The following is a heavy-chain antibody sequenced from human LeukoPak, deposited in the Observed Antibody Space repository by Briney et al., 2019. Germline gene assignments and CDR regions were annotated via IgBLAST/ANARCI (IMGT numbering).Heavy chain of an antibody. J-gene: IGHJ6*03. CDR1: GGTFSSYA. Sequence: ASVKVSCKASGGTFSSYAISWVRQAPGQGLEWMGWISAYNGNTNYAQKLQGRVTMTTDTSTSTAYMELRSLRSDDTAVYYCARHINYYYYMDVWGKGTTVTVSS. CDR2: ISAYNGNT. CDR3: ARHINYYYYMDV. V-gene: IGHV1-18*01.